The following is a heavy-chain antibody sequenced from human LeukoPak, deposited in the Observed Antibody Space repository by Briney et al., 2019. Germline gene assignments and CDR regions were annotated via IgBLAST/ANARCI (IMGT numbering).Heavy chain of an antibody. CDR2: IYTSGGT. J-gene: IGHJ6*03. CDR3: AREQGNFWSGLYYYYYYMDV. D-gene: IGHD3-3*01. CDR1: GGSISSYY. V-gene: IGHV4-4*07. Sequence: PSETLSLTCTVSGGSISSYYWSWIRQPAGKGLEWIGRIYTSGGTNYNPSLKSRVTMSVDTSKNQFSLKLSSVTAADTAVYYCAREQGNFWSGLYYYYYYMDVWGKGTTVTVSS.